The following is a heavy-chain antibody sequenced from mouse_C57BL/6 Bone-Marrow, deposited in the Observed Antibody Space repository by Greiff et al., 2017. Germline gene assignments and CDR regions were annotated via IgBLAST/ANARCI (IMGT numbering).Heavy chain of an antibody. D-gene: IGHD1-1*01. CDR3: ARESNYGSSDDFDY. J-gene: IGHJ2*01. CDR2: IDPSDSYT. Sequence: QVQLQQPGAELVMPGASVKLSCKASGYTFTSYWMPWVKQRPGQGLEWIGEIDPSDSYTNYNQKFKGKSTLTVDKSSSTAYMQLSSLTSEDSAVYYCARESNYGSSDDFDYWGQGTTLTVSS. V-gene: IGHV1-69*01. CDR1: GYTFTSYW.